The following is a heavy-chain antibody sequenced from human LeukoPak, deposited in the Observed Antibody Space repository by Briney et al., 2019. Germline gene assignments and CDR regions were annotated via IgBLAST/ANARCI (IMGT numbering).Heavy chain of an antibody. V-gene: IGHV3-7*01. Sequence: GGSLRLSCAASGFTFSSYWMNWVRQAPGKRLEWVANIKQDGSEKYYVDSVKGRFTISRDNAKNSLYLQMNSLRAEDTAVYYCARDLGPRGDGDYANYFDYWGQGTLVTVSS. CDR2: IKQDGSEK. CDR3: ARDLGPRGDGDYANYFDY. CDR1: GFTFSSYW. J-gene: IGHJ4*02. D-gene: IGHD4-17*01.